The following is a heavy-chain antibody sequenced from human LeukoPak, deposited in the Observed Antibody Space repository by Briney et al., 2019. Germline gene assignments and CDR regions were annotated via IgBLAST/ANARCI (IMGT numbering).Heavy chain of an antibody. CDR2: TYYRSKWYN. Sequence: SQTLSLTCAISGDSVSTNSAAWNWIRQSPSRGLEWVGRTYYRSKWYNDYAESVKSRISINPDTSKNQFSLQLDSVTPEDTAVYYCARDRKSSGSYHAFDIWGQGTVVTVSS. CDR3: ARDRKSSGSYHAFDI. D-gene: IGHD1-26*01. CDR1: GDSVSTNSAA. J-gene: IGHJ3*02. V-gene: IGHV6-1*01.